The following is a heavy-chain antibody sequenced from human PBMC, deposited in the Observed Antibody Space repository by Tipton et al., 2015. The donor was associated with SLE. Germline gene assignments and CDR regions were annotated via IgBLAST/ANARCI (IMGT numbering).Heavy chain of an antibody. CDR1: GFTFSSYA. V-gene: IGHV3-23*01. Sequence: SLRLSCAASGFTFSSYAMSWVRQAPGKGLEWVSAISGNGGSTYYADSVKGRFTISRDNSKNTLYLQMNSLRAEDTAVYYCAKDYYGSGSLDYWGQGTLVTVSS. J-gene: IGHJ4*02. D-gene: IGHD3-10*01. CDR3: AKDYYGSGSLDY. CDR2: ISGNGGST.